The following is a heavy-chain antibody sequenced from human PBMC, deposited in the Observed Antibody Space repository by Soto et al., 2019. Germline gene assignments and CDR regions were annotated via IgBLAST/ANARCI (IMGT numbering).Heavy chain of an antibody. Sequence: PGASPRPSFAHSGFSLGDYALSWVCQAPLKGLEWVSVISESGGSTHYADSLRVRFTVVRDNSKNSLSLRMNSLRDDDTAVYFCAKRSPYSSGWYSPIFDYWGQASLVTIT. J-gene: IGHJ4*02. CDR1: GFSLGDYA. D-gene: IGHD6-13*01. CDR2: ISESGGST. CDR3: AKRSPYSSGWYSPIFDY. V-gene: IGHV3-23*01.